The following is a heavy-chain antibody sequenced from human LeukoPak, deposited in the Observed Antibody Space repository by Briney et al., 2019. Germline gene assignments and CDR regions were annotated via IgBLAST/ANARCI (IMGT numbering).Heavy chain of an antibody. V-gene: IGHV4-34*01. CDR1: GGSFSGYY. J-gene: IGHJ4*02. CDR3: ARGGSSGLTY. D-gene: IGHD6-19*01. Sequence: SETLSLTCAVYGGSFSGYYWSWIRQPPGKGLEWIGEINHSGSTNYNPSLKSRVTISVDTSKNQFSLKLSSVTAADTAVHYCARGGSSGLTYWGQGALVIVSS. CDR2: INHSGST.